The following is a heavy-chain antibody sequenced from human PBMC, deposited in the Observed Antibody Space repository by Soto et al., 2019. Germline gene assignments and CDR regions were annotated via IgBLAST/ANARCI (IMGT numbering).Heavy chain of an antibody. CDR2: ISSSSSTI. Sequence: GSLRLSCAASGFTFSSYSMNWVRQAPGKGLEWVSYISSSSSTIYYADSVKGRFTISRDNAKNSLYLQMNSLRAEDTAVYYCARWSDFWSGYYFDYWGQGTLVTVSS. CDR1: GFTFSSYS. CDR3: ARWSDFWSGYYFDY. V-gene: IGHV3-48*01. D-gene: IGHD3-3*01. J-gene: IGHJ4*02.